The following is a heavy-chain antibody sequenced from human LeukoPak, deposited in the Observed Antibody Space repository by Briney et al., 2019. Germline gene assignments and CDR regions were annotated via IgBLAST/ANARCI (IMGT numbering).Heavy chain of an antibody. CDR1: GFTLSDYW. J-gene: IGHJ3*02. CDR3: ARGPYDRGGYGAFDK. CDR2: IKEDGTEN. D-gene: IGHD3-22*01. Sequence: GGSLRLSCAASGFTLSDYWMTWVRHTRGKGLEWVANIKEDGTENHYVDSVKGRFTISRDNAENSVYLHMNSLRVEDTAVYYCARGPYDRGGYGAFDKWGQGTMVTVSS. V-gene: IGHV3-7*01.